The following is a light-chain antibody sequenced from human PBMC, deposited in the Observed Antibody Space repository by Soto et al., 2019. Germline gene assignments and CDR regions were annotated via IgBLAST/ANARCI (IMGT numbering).Light chain of an antibody. V-gene: IGKV3-11*01. Sequence: EIVLTQSPATLSLSPGERATLSCRASQSVSSYLAWYQQKPGQAPRLLIYDASNRATGIPARLSGSGSGTDFTLTISSLEPEDSAVYYCQQARTFGQGTKVEIK. CDR3: QQART. CDR1: QSVSSY. J-gene: IGKJ1*01. CDR2: DAS.